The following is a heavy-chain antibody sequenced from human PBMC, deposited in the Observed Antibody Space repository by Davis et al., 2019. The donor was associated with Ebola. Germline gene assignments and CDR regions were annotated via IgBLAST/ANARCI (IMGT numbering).Heavy chain of an antibody. V-gene: IGHV3-30-3*02. J-gene: IGHJ4*02. CDR1: GHTFSSYA. CDR3: AKVLPHYYDSGGFYH. D-gene: IGHD3-22*01. Sequence: SCKASGHTFSSYAMHWVRQAPGKGLEWVAVISYDGSNKYYADSVKGRFTISRDNSKTTLYLQMNSLRAEDTAVYYCAKVLPHYYDSGGFYHWGQGTLVAVSS. CDR2: ISYDGSNK.